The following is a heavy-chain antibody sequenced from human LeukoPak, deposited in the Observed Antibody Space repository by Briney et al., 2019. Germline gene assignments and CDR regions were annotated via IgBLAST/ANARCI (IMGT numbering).Heavy chain of an antibody. D-gene: IGHD3-10*02. V-gene: IGHV3-48*04. CDR3: AELGITMIGGV. CDR1: GFTFSSYS. J-gene: IGHJ6*04. Sequence: PGGSLRLSCAASGFTFSSYSMNWVRQAPGKGLEWVSYISSRGRTIYYADSVKGRFTISRDNAKNSLYLQMNSLRAEDTAVYYCAELGITMIGGVWGKGTTVTISS. CDR2: ISSRGRTI.